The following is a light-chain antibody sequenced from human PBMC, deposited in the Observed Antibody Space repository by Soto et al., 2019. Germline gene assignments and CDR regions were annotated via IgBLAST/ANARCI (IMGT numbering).Light chain of an antibody. CDR2: GAS. CDR3: QQYGSSRVT. V-gene: IGKV3-20*01. Sequence: EIVLTQSPGTLSLSPGERATLSCRASQSVAWYQQKPGQAPRLLIYGASKRATGIPDRFSGSGSGTDFTLTISRLEPEDFAVYYCQQYGSSRVTFGGGTKVEIK. J-gene: IGKJ4*01. CDR1: QSV.